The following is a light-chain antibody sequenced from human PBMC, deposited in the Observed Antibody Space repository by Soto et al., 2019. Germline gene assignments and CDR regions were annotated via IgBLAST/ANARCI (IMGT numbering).Light chain of an antibody. CDR2: GAS. CDR3: HQYGSSPRT. CDR1: QSVSSTS. V-gene: IGKV3-20*01. J-gene: IGKJ1*01. Sequence: EIVLTPSPGTLSLSPGERATLPCRASQSVSSTSLAWYQQKPGQAPSLLIYGASSRATGIPERFSGSGSGTDFTLTISRLEPEDFAVYYCHQYGSSPRTFGQGTKVDI.